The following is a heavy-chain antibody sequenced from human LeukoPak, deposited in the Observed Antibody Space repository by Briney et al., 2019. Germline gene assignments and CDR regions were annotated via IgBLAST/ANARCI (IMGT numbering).Heavy chain of an antibody. Sequence: SETLSLTCAVSGGSFSNYYWSWIRQPPGKGLEWIGEINDSGTINYNPSLMSRVTISVDKSKNQFSLKLSYVTAADTAVYYCARRWNYGRNYYIDVWGKGATVSVSS. CDR2: INDSGTI. V-gene: IGHV4-34*01. CDR1: GGSFSNYY. D-gene: IGHD1-7*01. J-gene: IGHJ6*03. CDR3: ARRWNYGRNYYIDV.